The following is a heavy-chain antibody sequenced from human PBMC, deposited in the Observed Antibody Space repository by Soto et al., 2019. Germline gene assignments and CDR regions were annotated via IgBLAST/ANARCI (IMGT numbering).Heavy chain of an antibody. V-gene: IGHV3-23*01. CDR3: ARLVVGFTSRPEYWYFDL. D-gene: IGHD2-8*02. Sequence: EVHLLESGGDSVQPGGSVRLSGAGSGFTFINYAMNWVRQAPGKGLVWVSTISGGGDATFFADSVRGRFTCSSNNSKNTATLQITSLGVDDTAVYYCARLVVGFTSRPEYWYFDLWGRGNLVTVSS. CDR2: ISGGGDAT. J-gene: IGHJ2*01. CDR1: GFTFINYA.